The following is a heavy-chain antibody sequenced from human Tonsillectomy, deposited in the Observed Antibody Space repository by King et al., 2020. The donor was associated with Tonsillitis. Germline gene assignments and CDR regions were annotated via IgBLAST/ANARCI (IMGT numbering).Heavy chain of an antibody. CDR3: ARDPAAAAIFDY. CDR1: GFTVSFNY. Sequence: VQLVESGGGLVQPGGSLRLSCAASGFTVSFNYMSWVRQAPGKGLEWVSVIYSGGSTYYADSVNGRFTTSIENSRHTRYLQMNSLRAEDTAVYYCARDPAAAAIFDYWGQGTLVTVSS. D-gene: IGHD6-13*01. V-gene: IGHV3-66*01. CDR2: IYSGGST. J-gene: IGHJ4*02.